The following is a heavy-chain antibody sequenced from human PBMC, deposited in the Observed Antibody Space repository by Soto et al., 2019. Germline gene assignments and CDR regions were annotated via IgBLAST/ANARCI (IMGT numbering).Heavy chain of an antibody. V-gene: IGHV4-30-4*08. Sequence: LPRTVAGGNIRGLDVRRIRNNQTKGKGLEWIGYIYYSGSTYYNPSLKSRVTISVDTSKNQFSLKLSSVTAADTAVYYCSRVLRFLEWFPNWFDSWGQGTLVTVSS. CDR3: SRVLRFLEWFPNWFDS. J-gene: IGHJ5*01. CDR2: IYYSGST. D-gene: IGHD3-3*01. CDR1: GGNIRGLDVR.